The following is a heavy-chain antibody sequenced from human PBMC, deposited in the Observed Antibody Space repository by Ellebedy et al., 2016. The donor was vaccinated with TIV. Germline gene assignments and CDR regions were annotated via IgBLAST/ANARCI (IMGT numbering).Heavy chain of an antibody. CDR2: IIPIFGTA. CDR3: ARAGSRDGYNFV. CDR1: GYTFTSYG. D-gene: IGHD5-24*01. Sequence: ASVKVSCKASGYTFTSYGISWVRQAPGQGLEWMGGIIPIFGTANYAQKFQGRVTITADESTSTAYMELSSLRSEDTAVYYCARAGSRDGYNFVWGQGTLVTVSS. V-gene: IGHV1-69*13. J-gene: IGHJ4*02.